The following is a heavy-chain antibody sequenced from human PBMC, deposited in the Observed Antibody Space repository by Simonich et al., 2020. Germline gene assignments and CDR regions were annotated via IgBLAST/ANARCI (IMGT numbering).Heavy chain of an antibody. Sequence: EVQLVESGGGLVQPGGSLRLSCAASGFTFSSYDMHWVRQAKGEGLDGDSAIDTAGTTNYPGSVKGRFTTSRENAKNSLYLQMNSLRAGDTAVYYCARGGYSGSYNWFDPWGQGTLVTVSS. J-gene: IGHJ5*02. CDR3: ARGGYSGSYNWFDP. V-gene: IGHV3-13*01. CDR1: GFTFSSYD. D-gene: IGHD1-26*01. CDR2: IDTAGTT.